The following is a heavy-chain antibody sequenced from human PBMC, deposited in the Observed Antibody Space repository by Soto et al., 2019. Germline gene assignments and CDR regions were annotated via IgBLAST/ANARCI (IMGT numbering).Heavy chain of an antibody. CDR3: TSEVSGSHVY. D-gene: IGHD1-26*01. CDR2: VKSKANGGTI. CDR1: GFTFSDAW. Sequence: GSLRLSCAASGFTFSDAWLNWVRQVPGKGLEWVGLVKSKANGGTIHYAEPVKGRFTISRDDSKNTLYVQMNSLKIDDTAVYYCTSEVSGSHVYWGQGALVTVS. V-gene: IGHV3-15*01. J-gene: IGHJ4*02.